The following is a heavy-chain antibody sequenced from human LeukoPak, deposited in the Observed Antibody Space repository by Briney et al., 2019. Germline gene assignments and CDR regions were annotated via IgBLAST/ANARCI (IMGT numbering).Heavy chain of an antibody. V-gene: IGHV4-59*01. J-gene: IGHJ4*02. D-gene: IGHD6-19*01. Sequence: SETLSLTCTVSGGSTSSYYWSWIRQPPGKGLEWIGYIYYSGSTNYNPSPKSRVTISVDTSKNQFSLKLSSVTAADTAVYYCARVNKDSSGWYDGFDYWGQGTLVTVSS. CDR2: IYYSGST. CDR1: GGSTSSYY. CDR3: ARVNKDSSGWYDGFDY.